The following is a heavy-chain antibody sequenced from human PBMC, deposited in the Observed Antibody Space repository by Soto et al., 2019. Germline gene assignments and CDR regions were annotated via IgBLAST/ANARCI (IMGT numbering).Heavy chain of an antibody. CDR3: ARDFYPLAYYFDY. Sequence: ASVKVSCKASGYRFTNHGISWVRQAPGQGLEWMGWFSGNDGKTKYARKFQGRVTMTTDTSTSTAYMEMNSLRHDDTAVYYCARDFYPLAYYFDYWGQGTLVTVS. V-gene: IGHV1-18*01. CDR1: GYRFTNHG. CDR2: FSGNDGKT. J-gene: IGHJ4*02.